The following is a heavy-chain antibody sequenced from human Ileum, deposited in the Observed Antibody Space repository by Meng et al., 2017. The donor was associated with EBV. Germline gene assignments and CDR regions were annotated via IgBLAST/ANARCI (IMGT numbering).Heavy chain of an antibody. Sequence: QVQLVESGGGLVKRGGSLRLSGSRSGFTFADYYFSWIRQAPGKGLEWISYISRNGDTIYYADSVKGRFTISRDNAKSSLYLQMDSLRAEDTAVYYCARDTEEDYASTTFDYWGQGTLVTVSS. D-gene: IGHD4-17*01. J-gene: IGHJ4*02. CDR3: ARDTEEDYASTTFDY. CDR2: ISRNGDTI. V-gene: IGHV3-11*01. CDR1: GFTFADYY.